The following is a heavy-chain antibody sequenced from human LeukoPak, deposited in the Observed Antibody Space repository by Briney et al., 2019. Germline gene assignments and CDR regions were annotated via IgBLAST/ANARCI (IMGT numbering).Heavy chain of an antibody. J-gene: IGHJ4*02. V-gene: IGHV1-2*02. D-gene: IGHD2-2*01. CDR1: GYTFTGYY. CDR3: ARDVLRSSTSCYDY. Sequence: ASVKVSCKASGYTFTGYYMHWVRQAPGQGLEWMGWINPNSGGTNYAQKFQGRVTMTRDTSISTAYMELSRLRSDDTAVYYCARDVLRSSTSCYDYWGQGTLVTVSS. CDR2: INPNSGGT.